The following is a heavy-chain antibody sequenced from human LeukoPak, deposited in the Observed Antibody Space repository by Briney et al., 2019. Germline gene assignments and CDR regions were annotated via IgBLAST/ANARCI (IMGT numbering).Heavy chain of an antibody. D-gene: IGHD3-3*01. J-gene: IGHJ4*02. CDR3: ARDQTDYDFWSGHTEAQDY. CDR2: ISASGSNV. Sequence: GGSLRLSCAASGFTFSDSSVSWIRQAPGKGLEWISYISASGSNVYYAGSVKGRFTISRDNAKNSLYLQMNSLRAEDTAVYYCARDQTDYDFWSGHTEAQDYWGQGTLVTVSS. V-gene: IGHV3-11*04. CDR1: GFTFSDSS.